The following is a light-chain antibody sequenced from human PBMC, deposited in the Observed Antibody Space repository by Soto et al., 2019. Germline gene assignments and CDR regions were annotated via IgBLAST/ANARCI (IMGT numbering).Light chain of an antibody. V-gene: IGKV3-15*01. CDR3: HQYNNWPGT. J-gene: IGKJ1*01. Sequence: EIVMTQSPATLSVSPGERATLSCRASQSVSSSLAWYQQKPGQAHRLLIYDASTRATGIPARFSGSGSGTEFTLTISSLQSEDFAVYYCHQYNNWPGTFGQGTKVEIK. CDR2: DAS. CDR1: QSVSSS.